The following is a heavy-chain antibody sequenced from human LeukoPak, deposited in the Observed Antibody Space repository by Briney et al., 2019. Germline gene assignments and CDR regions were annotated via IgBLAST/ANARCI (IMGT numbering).Heavy chain of an antibody. Sequence: PGGSLRLSCAASGFTFSNYAMSWVRQAPGKGLEWVSSISGGGGSTYYAGLVKGRFTISRDNSKDTLYLQMNSLRAEDTAVYYCAKDRYYDSSAYRAFDPWGQGTLVTVSS. J-gene: IGHJ5*02. CDR3: AKDRYYDSSAYRAFDP. CDR1: GFTFSNYA. CDR2: ISGGGGST. V-gene: IGHV3-23*01. D-gene: IGHD3-22*01.